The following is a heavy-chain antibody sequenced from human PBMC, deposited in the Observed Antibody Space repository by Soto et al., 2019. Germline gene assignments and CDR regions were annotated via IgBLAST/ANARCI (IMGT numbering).Heavy chain of an antibody. Sequence: GSLRLSCAASGFTFSSYGMNWVRQAPGKGLEWVSSISSSSSYIYYADSVKGRFTISRDNAKNSLYLQMNSLRAEDTAVYYCAREPYSYGYFDYWGQGTLATVS. CDR1: GFTFSSYG. V-gene: IGHV3-21*01. J-gene: IGHJ4*02. CDR2: ISSSSSYI. CDR3: AREPYSYGYFDY. D-gene: IGHD5-18*01.